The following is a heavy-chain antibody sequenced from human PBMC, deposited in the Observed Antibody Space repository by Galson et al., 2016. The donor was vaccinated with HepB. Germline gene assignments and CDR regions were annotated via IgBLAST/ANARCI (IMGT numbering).Heavy chain of an antibody. V-gene: IGHV1-3*01. CDR2: VIPGNGDA. CDR3: AREGNYYTLDY. CDR1: AYTFTIYA. Sequence: SVKVSCKASAYTFTIYAIHWVRQAPGQGLEWMGWVIPGNGDAKYSQTFQGRVTFARDTSANTAYMELSSLRSEDTAVYYCAREGNYYTLDYWDRGTLVTVSS. D-gene: IGHD1-26*01. J-gene: IGHJ4*02.